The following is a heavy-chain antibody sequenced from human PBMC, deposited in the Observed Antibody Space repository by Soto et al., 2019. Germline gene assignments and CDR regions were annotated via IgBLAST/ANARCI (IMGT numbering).Heavy chain of an antibody. J-gene: IGHJ5*02. V-gene: IGHV4-31*03. CDR2: IYYSGST. CDR3: ARGIVVVVAATLAGWFDP. D-gene: IGHD2-15*01. Sequence: QVQLQESGPGLVKPSQTLSLTCTVSGGSISSGGYYWSWIRQHPGKGLEWIGYIYYSGSTYYNPSLKSRVTISVDTSKNQFSLKLSSVTAADTAVYYCARGIVVVVAATLAGWFDPRGQGTLVTVSS. CDR1: GGSISSGGYY.